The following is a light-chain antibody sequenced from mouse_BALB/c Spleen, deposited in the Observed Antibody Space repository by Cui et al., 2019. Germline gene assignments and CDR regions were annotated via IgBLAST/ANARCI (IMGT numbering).Light chain of an antibody. CDR1: QGISRN. CDR2: HGT. V-gene: IGKV14-100*01. Sequence: DILMTQSPSSMSVSLADTVSIPSHASQGISRNIGWLQQKPGKSFKGLIYHGTNLEDGVPSRFSGSGSGADYSLTISSLESEDFADYYCVQYAQFPWTFGGGTKLEIK. CDR3: VQYAQFPWT. J-gene: IGKJ1*01.